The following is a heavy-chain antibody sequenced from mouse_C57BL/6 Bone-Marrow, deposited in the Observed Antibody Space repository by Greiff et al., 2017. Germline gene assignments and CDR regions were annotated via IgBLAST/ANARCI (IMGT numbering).Heavy chain of an antibody. J-gene: IGHJ3*01. CDR3: ARRSLGAWFAY. CDR2: IYPRSGNT. Sequence: QVHVKQSGAELARPGASVKMSCKASGYTFTSYGISWVKQRTGQGLEWIGEIYPRSGNTYYNEKFKGKATLTADKSSSTAYMELRSLTSDDSAVDFCARRSLGAWFAYWGQGTLVTVSA. D-gene: IGHD4-1*01. CDR1: GYTFTSYG. V-gene: IGHV1-81*01.